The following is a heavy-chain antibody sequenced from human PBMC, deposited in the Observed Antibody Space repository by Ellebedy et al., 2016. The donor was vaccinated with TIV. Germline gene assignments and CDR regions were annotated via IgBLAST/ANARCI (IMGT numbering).Heavy chain of an antibody. V-gene: IGHV4-34*01. J-gene: IGHJ4*02. D-gene: IGHD5-12*01. CDR2: INYRGGT. CDR3: ARQVWAGYSGYGIYYFDY. Sequence: MPSETLSLTCAVYGGSSSGYFWSWIRQPPGKGLEWIGEINYRGGTNYNPSLKSRVIISIDTSNNQFSLKLSSLTAADTAVYYCARQVWAGYSGYGIYYFDYWGQGILVTVSS. CDR1: GGSSSGYF.